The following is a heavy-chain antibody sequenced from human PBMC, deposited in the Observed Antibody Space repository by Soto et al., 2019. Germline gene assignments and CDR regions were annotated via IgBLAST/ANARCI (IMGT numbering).Heavy chain of an antibody. CDR2: VSNDGKIR. CDR3: AKDYLGASNTFDV. J-gene: IGHJ3*01. V-gene: IGHV3-30*18. Sequence: QVRVEESGGGVVQPGRSLRLSCVASGFPFNTYAIHWVRQLPGKGLQWVAHVSNDGKIRNYADSVKGRFFISRDKSRNAVFLHMNNLRREDTDLYYCAKDYLGASNTFDVWGRGTVVTVS. CDR1: GFPFNTYA. D-gene: IGHD2-15*01.